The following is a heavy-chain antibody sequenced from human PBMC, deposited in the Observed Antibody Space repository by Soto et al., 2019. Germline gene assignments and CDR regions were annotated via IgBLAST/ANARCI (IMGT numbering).Heavy chain of an antibody. J-gene: IGHJ6*02. Sequence: SLKISCAASGFTFDDYAMHWVRQAPGKGLEWVSGISWNSGSIGYADSVKGRFTISRDNAKNSLYLQMNSLRAEDTALYYCAKDLGAIAAAGTSARYYYGMDVWGQGTTVTVSS. CDR1: GFTFDDYA. V-gene: IGHV3-9*01. CDR2: ISWNSGSI. CDR3: AKDLGAIAAAGTSARYYYGMDV. D-gene: IGHD6-13*01.